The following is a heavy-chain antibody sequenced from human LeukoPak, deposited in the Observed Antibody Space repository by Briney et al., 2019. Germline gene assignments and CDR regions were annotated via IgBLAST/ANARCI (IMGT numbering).Heavy chain of an antibody. J-gene: IGHJ4*02. D-gene: IGHD5-18*01. Sequence: PSETLSLTCTVSGGSISSYYWSWIRQPPGKGLEWIGEINHSGSTNYNPSLKSRVTISVDTSKNQFSLKLSSVTAADTAVYYCARVGRYSYGATFFDYWGQGTLVTVSS. CDR2: INHSGST. CDR1: GGSISSYY. CDR3: ARVGRYSYGATFFDY. V-gene: IGHV4-34*01.